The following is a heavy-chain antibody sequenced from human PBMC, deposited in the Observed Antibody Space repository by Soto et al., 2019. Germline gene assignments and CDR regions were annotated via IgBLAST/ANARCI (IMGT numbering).Heavy chain of an antibody. J-gene: IGHJ5*02. V-gene: IGHV1-18*01. D-gene: IGHD3-10*01. CDR2: INVYNGNT. CDR3: ARGVGSGSYYNQYTWFDP. Sequence: QVQLVQSGGEVKKPGASVKVSCKASGYTFTNYGISWVRQAPGQGLEWMGWINVYNGNTKYAQKVQGRVTMTTDTSTSTAYKELRSLRSDDTAVYYCARGVGSGSYYNQYTWFDPWGQGTLVTVSS. CDR1: GYTFTNYG.